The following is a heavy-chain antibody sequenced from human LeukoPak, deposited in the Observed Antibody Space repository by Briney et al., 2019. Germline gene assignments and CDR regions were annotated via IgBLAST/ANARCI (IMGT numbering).Heavy chain of an antibody. J-gene: IGHJ3*02. CDR1: GFTFSSYS. Sequence: GGSLRLSCAASGFTFSSYSMNWVRQAPGKGLEWVSSISSSSSYIYYADSVKGRFTISRDNAKNSLYLQMNSLRAEDTAVYYCAREQDTAMVTDAFDNWGQGTMVTVSS. CDR3: AREQDTAMVTDAFDN. V-gene: IGHV3-21*01. D-gene: IGHD5-18*01. CDR2: ISSSSSYI.